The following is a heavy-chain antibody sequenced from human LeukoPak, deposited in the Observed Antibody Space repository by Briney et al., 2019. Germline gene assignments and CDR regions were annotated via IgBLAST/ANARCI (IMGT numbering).Heavy chain of an antibody. CDR1: GFTFSSYA. CDR3: ARFYCGGDCYTYYFDY. D-gene: IGHD2-21*02. J-gene: IGHJ4*02. V-gene: IGHV3-23*01. CDR2: ISGSGGST. Sequence: PGGSLRLSCAASGFTFSSYAMSWVRQAPGKGLEWVSAISGSGGSTYYADSVKGRFTISRDNSKNTLYLQMNSLRAEDTAVYYCARFYCGGDCYTYYFDYWGQGTLVTVSS.